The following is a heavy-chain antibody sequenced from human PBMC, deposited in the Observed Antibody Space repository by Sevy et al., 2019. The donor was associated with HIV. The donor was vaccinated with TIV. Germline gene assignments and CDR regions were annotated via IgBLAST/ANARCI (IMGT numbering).Heavy chain of an antibody. J-gene: IGHJ4*02. Sequence: GGSLRLSCEASGFPFTSYWMTWVRQAPGKGLEWVATIKQDGSEKNYVDSVKGRFTIFRDNAKNLVYLQTNGLRADDTAVYYCAGILGGGSYYGGVFDFWGQGALVTVSS. D-gene: IGHD1-26*01. CDR3: AGILGGGSYYGGVFDF. CDR2: IKQDGSEK. CDR1: GFPFTSYW. V-gene: IGHV3-7*01.